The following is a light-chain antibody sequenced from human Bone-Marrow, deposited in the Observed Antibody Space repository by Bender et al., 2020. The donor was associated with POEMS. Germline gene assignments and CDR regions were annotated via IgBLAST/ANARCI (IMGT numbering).Light chain of an antibody. Sequence: QSVLTQPPSASGTPGQRVTIPCSGGSSNIGAHAVNWYQHLPGTAPQLLIYSSHRRPSEVPDRVSGSRSGTSASLAISGLQSGDEADYYCAVWDDSLNGWVFGGGTKLTVL. J-gene: IGLJ3*02. V-gene: IGLV1-44*01. CDR2: SSH. CDR3: AVWDDSLNGWV. CDR1: SSNIGAHA.